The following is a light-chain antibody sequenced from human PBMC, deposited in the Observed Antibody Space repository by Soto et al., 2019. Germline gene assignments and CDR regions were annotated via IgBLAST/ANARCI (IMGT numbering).Light chain of an antibody. CDR3: QQTYDNPRT. CDR2: AAS. CDR1: QNIDTY. Sequence: DIQMTQSPSSLSASVGDSVTITCRTSQNIDTYLNWYQQNPGKAPKLLISAASSLQGGVPSRFSGSGSGTDFTLTITCLQAEDFATYYCQQTYDNPRTFGQGTKVESK. V-gene: IGKV1-39*01. J-gene: IGKJ1*01.